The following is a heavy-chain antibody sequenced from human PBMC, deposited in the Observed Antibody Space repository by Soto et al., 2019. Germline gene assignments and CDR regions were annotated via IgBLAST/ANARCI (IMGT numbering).Heavy chain of an antibody. CDR2: INDDGSHT. V-gene: IGHV3-74*01. D-gene: IGHD1-1*01. CDR3: TRGPRSTSTGTGAF. Sequence: TGGSLRLSCAASGFTFSMYWMHWVRQVPGKGPEWVSRINDDGSHTNYADSVKGRFTTSRDNAKNTLYLQMNDLRAEDTAVYYCTRGPRSTSTGTGAFWGQGTLVTVSS. J-gene: IGHJ4*02. CDR1: GFTFSMYW.